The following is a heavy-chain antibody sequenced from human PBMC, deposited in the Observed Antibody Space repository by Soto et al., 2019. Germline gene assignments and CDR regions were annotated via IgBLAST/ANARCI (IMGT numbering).Heavy chain of an antibody. CDR3: ARVFSGYCSSTSCYAEWFDP. D-gene: IGHD2-2*01. V-gene: IGHV3-23*01. CDR1: GFTFSSYA. J-gene: IGHJ5*02. CDR2: ISGSGSST. Sequence: GGSLRLSCAASGFTFSSYAMSWVRQAPGKGLEWVSAISGSGSSTYYADSVKGRFTISRDNSKNTLYLQMNSLRAEDTAVYYCARVFSGYCSSTSCYAEWFDPWGQGTLVTVSS.